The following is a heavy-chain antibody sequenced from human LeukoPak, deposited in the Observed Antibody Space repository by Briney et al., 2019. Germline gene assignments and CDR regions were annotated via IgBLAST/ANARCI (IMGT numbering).Heavy chain of an antibody. D-gene: IGHD6-19*01. V-gene: IGHV1-2*02. CDR3: ARDFCSSGPTYGMDV. CDR2: IHPNSGAT. CDR1: GYTFTGYY. J-gene: IGHJ6*02. Sequence: GASVKVSCRASGYTFTGYYMHWVRQAPGQGLEWVGWIHPNSGATNFARKFQGRVTMTRDTSISTAYMELSRLTSDDTALYYCARDFCSSGPTYGMDVWGQGTTVAVSS.